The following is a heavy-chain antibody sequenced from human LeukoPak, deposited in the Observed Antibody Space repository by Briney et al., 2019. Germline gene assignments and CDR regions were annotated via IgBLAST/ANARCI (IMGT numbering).Heavy chain of an antibody. D-gene: IGHD6-19*01. Sequence: SETLSLTCTVSGGSISTYYWSWIRQPPGKGLEWIGYIYYSGSTNYNPSLKSRVTISVDTSKNQFSLKLSSVTAADTALYYCAREGSSGWHDAFDIWGQGTMVTVSS. CDR3: AREGSSGWHDAFDI. CDR2: IYYSGST. CDR1: GGSISTYY. V-gene: IGHV4-59*01. J-gene: IGHJ3*02.